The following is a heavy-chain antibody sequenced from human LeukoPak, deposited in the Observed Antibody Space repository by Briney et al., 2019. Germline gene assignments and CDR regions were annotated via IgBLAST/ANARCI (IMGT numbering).Heavy chain of an antibody. D-gene: IGHD3-9*01. Sequence: GGSLRLSCAASGFTFSSYWMSWVRQAPGKGLEWVANIKQDGSEKYYVDSVKGRFTISRDNAKNSLYLQMNSLRAEDTAVYYCARARDILTDYSYYYYMDVWGKGTTVTISS. J-gene: IGHJ6*03. CDR3: ARARDILTDYSYYYYMDV. CDR2: IKQDGSEK. V-gene: IGHV3-7*01. CDR1: GFTFSSYW.